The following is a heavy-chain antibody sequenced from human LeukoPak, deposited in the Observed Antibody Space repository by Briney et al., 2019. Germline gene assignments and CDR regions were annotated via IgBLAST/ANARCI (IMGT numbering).Heavy chain of an antibody. CDR1: GFTFSNYE. V-gene: IGHV3-48*03. J-gene: IGHJ4*02. Sequence: PGGSLRLSCAASGFTFSNYEMNWVRQAPGKGLEWVSYIISSVRTIYYADSVKGRFTISRDNAKNSLYLQMSSLRTEDTAVYYCSSSTAIGYWGQGTLVTVSS. CDR3: SSSTAIGY. CDR2: IISSVRTI.